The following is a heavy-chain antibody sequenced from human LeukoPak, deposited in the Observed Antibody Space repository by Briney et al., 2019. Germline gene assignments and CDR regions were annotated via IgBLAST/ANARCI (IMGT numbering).Heavy chain of an antibody. CDR2: IYYSGST. CDR1: GGSISSYY. CDR3: ARQGGYSYALDY. V-gene: IGHV4-59*08. J-gene: IGHJ4*02. D-gene: IGHD5-18*01. Sequence: SETLSLTCTVSGGSISSYYWSWIRQPPGKGLEWIGYIYYSGSTNYNPSLKSRVTISVDTPKNQFSLKLSSVTAADTAVYYCARQGGYSYALDYWGQGTLVTVSS.